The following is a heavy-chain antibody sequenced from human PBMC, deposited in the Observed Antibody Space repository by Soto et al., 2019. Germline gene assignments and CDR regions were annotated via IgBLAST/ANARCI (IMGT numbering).Heavy chain of an antibody. CDR2: ISAHNDNT. D-gene: IGHD1-1*01. V-gene: IGHV1-18*01. Sequence: QVHLVQSGAEVKKPGASVKVSCKCSGYTFTSYGITWVRQAPGQGLEWMGWISAHNDNTDYAQKPQGRVTVTRDTSTSTAYMELRSLRSDDTAVDYCARGRYGDYWGQGALVTVSS. CDR1: GYTFTSYG. CDR3: ARGRYGDY. J-gene: IGHJ4*02.